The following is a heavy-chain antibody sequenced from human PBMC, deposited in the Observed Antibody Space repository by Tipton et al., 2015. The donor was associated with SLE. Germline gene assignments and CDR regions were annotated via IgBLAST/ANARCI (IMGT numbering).Heavy chain of an antibody. J-gene: IGHJ5*02. CDR3: ARDVGVVEDGMSWFDP. D-gene: IGHD2-2*01. V-gene: IGHV3-48*03. CDR1: GFTFSSYE. CDR2: MSSSGSTI. Sequence: SLRLSCAASGFTFSSYEMNWVRQAPGKGLEWASYMSSSGSTIYYADSVKGRFTISRDNANNTHLQMNSLRAEDTAVYYCARDVGVVEDGMSWFDPWGQGTLVTVSS.